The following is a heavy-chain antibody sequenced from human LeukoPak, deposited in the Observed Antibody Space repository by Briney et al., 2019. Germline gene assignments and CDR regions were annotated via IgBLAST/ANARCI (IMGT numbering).Heavy chain of an antibody. CDR3: ARGYSSSWLDY. Sequence: ASVKVSCKASGYTFTAFYMHRVRQAPGQGLEWMGRINPNSGGTKYAQKFQGRVTMTTDTSINTAYLELSRLRSDDTAVYYCARGYSSSWLDYWGQGTPVTVSS. V-gene: IGHV1-2*06. J-gene: IGHJ4*02. CDR1: GYTFTAFY. CDR2: INPNSGGT. D-gene: IGHD6-13*01.